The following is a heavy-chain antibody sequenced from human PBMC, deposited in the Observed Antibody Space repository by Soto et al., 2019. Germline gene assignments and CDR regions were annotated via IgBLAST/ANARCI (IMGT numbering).Heavy chain of an antibody. J-gene: IGHJ3*01. CDR1: GYTFTDYD. Sequence: QEQLVQSGAEVKKPGASVKVSCKTSGYTFTDYDINWVRQATGQGLEWIGWMNPNSGETGYAQKFQGRVTMTRSASLSTAYLELSSLRSEDTAMYYCASGEGVVVRPKKDGFDFWGQGTMVTVSA. CDR3: ASGEGVVVRPKKDGFDF. V-gene: IGHV1-8*01. D-gene: IGHD2-15*01. CDR2: MNPNSGET.